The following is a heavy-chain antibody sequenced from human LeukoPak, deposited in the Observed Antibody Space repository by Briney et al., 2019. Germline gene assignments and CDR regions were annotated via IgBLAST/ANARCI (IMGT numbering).Heavy chain of an antibody. V-gene: IGHV1-8*02. CDR3: ARGPRGSGS. CDR1: GYTFTGYY. CDR2: MNPNSGNT. J-gene: IGHJ5*02. D-gene: IGHD3-22*01. Sequence: RRASVKVSCKASGYTFTGYYMHWVRQAPGQGLEWMGWMNPNSGNTGYAQKFQGGVTMTRNTSISTAYMELSSLRSEDTAVYYCARGPRGSGSWGQGTLVTVSS.